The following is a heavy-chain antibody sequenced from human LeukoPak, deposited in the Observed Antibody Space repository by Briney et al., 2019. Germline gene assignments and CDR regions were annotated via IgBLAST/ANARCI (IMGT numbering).Heavy chain of an antibody. CDR3: AKDQEGGTFDP. Sequence: PGGSLRLSCAASGFTVSSNYMSWVRQTPGKGLEWVSVLYASGSAYYADSVKGRFTISRDNSKNTLYLQMNSLRAEDTAVYYCAKDQEGGTFDPWGQGTLVTVSS. D-gene: IGHD1-1*01. CDR2: LYASGSA. CDR1: GFTVSSNY. V-gene: IGHV3-66*03. J-gene: IGHJ5*02.